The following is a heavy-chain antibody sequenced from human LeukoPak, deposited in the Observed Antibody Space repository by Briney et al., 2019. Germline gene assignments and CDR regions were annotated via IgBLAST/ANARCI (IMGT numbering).Heavy chain of an antibody. CDR2: INPSGGST. CDR1: GYTFTSYY. V-gene: IGHV1-46*01. D-gene: IGHD2-2*01. CDR3: ARGGPAGDFIVVAPTNNAFDI. J-gene: IGHJ3*02. Sequence: GASVKVSCKASGYTFTSYYMHWVRQAPGQGLEWMGIINPSGGSTSYAQKFQGRVTMTRDTATRTVYMELRSLRSEDTAVYYCARGGPAGDFIVVAPTNNAFDIWGQGTMVTVSS.